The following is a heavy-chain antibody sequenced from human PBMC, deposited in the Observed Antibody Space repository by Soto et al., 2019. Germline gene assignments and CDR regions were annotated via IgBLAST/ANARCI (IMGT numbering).Heavy chain of an antibody. CDR3: ARDRPYGDPNWFDP. CDR1: GFSFNDHA. V-gene: IGHV3-30-3*01. J-gene: IGHJ5*02. CDR2: VSYDGNTK. D-gene: IGHD4-17*01. Sequence: GGSLRLSCVASGFSFNDHAMHRVRQAPGKGLEWVAVVSYDGNTKQYADSVKGRFTISRDTSNNTLYLQMNSLTTEDTAVYYCARDRPYGDPNWFDPWGQGTLVTVSS.